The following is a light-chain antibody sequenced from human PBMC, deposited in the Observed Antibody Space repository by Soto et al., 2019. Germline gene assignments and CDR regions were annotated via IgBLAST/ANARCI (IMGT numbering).Light chain of an antibody. Sequence: QSALTQPASVSVSPGQSIAISCTGSSSDVGGYKYVSWYQQHPGKAPKLMIYDVSNRPSGVSDRFSGSKSGNTASLTISGLQSEDEADYYCSSYTSSNSYVFGTGTKVTVL. V-gene: IGLV2-14*03. CDR1: SSDVGGYKY. CDR3: SSYTSSNSYV. J-gene: IGLJ1*01. CDR2: DVS.